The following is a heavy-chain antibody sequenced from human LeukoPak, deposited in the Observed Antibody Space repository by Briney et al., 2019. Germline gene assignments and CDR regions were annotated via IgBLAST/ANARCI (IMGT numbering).Heavy chain of an antibody. J-gene: IGHJ6*03. D-gene: IGHD4-17*01. Sequence: GPSVKVSCKASGGTFSSYAISWVRHAPGQGLEWMGGIIPIFGTANYAQKFQGRVTITTDDSTSTAYMELSSLRAEDTAVYYCARATVTTGYYMDVWGKGTTVTVSS. V-gene: IGHV1-69*05. CDR2: IIPIFGTA. CDR3: ARATVTTGYYMDV. CDR1: GGTFSSYA.